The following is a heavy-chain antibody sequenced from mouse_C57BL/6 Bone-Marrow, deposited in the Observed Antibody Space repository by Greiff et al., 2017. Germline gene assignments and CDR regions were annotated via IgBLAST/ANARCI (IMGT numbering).Heavy chain of an antibody. V-gene: IGHV1-81*01. D-gene: IGHD2-4*01. CDR1: GYTFTSYG. Sequence: VQLQESGAELARPGASVKLSCKASGYTFTSYGISWVKQRTGQGLEWIGEIYPRSGNTYYNEKFKGKATLTADKSSSTAYMELRSLTSEDSAVYFCARDYDDGFYYFDYWGQGTTRTVSS. CDR3: ARDYDDGFYYFDY. J-gene: IGHJ2*01. CDR2: IYPRSGNT.